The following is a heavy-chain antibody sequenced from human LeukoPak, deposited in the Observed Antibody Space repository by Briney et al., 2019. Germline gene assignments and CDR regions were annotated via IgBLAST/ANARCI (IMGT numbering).Heavy chain of an antibody. V-gene: IGHV3-23*01. CDR3: AKDSMARNYYGSGSYPIFDY. D-gene: IGHD3-10*01. CDR2: ISGSGANT. Sequence: PGGSLRLSCAAPGFTFSTYAMSWVRQAPGKGLDWVSAISGSGANTYYADSVKGRFTVSRDNSKNTLYLQMNSLRAEDTAVYYCAKDSMARNYYGSGSYPIFDYWGQGTLVTVSS. J-gene: IGHJ4*02. CDR1: GFTFSTYA.